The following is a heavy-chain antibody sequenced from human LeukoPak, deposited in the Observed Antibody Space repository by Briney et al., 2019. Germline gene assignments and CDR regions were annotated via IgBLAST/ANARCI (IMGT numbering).Heavy chain of an antibody. CDR2: IRSKAYGGTT. CDR3: TRVSIDDSTLRYYYYYYMDV. J-gene: IGHJ6*03. CDR1: GFTFSNYA. D-gene: IGHD3-22*01. Sequence: PGGSLRLSCAASGFTFSNYAMTWVRQAPGKGLEWVGFIRSKAYGGTTEYAASVKGRFTISRDDSKSIAYLQMNSLKTEDTAVYYCTRVSIDDSTLRYYYYYYMDVWGKGTTVTISS. V-gene: IGHV3-49*04.